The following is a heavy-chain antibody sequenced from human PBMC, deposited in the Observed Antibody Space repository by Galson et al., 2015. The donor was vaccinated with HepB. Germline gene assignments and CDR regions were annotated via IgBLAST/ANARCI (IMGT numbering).Heavy chain of an antibody. CDR2: INHSGST. CDR1: GGSFSGYY. D-gene: IGHD1-14*01. J-gene: IGHJ4*02. CDR3: AHGRWGTSDY. Sequence: SETLSLTCAVYGGSFSGYYWSWIRQPPGKGLEWIGEINHSGSTNYNPSLKSRVAISVDTSKNQFSLKLSSVTAADTAVYYCAHGRWGTSDYWGQGTLVTVSS. V-gene: IGHV4-34*01.